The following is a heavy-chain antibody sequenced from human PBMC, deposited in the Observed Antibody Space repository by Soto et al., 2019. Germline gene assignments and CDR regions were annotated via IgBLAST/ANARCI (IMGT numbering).Heavy chain of an antibody. Sequence: QAQVKGLEWVAVIWYDGSDKYYADSVKGRFTISRDNSKNTLYLQMNSLRAEDTAVYYCARGGHCSGGSCYSTYAFDIWGQGTMVTVSS. D-gene: IGHD2-15*01. V-gene: IGHV3-33*01. CDR2: IWYDGSDK. J-gene: IGHJ3*02. CDR3: ARGGHCSGGSCYSTYAFDI.